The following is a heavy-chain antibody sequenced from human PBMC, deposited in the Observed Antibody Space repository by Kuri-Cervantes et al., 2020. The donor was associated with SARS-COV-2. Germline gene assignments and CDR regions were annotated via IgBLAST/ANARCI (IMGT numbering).Heavy chain of an antibody. V-gene: IGHV3-7*01. CDR1: GFTFSSYW. CDR3: ARDRFGRGWYDY. CDR2: IKQDGSEK. Sequence: ETLSLTCAASGFTFSSYWMSWVRQAPGKGLEWVANIKQDGSEKYYVDSVKGRFTISRDNAKNSLYLQMNSLRAEDTAVYYCARDRFGRGWYDYWGQGTLVTVSS. D-gene: IGHD6-19*01. J-gene: IGHJ4*02.